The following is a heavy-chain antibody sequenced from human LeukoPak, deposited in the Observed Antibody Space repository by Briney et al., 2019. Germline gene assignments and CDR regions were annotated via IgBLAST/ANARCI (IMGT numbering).Heavy chain of an antibody. CDR1: GYTFTDYY. CDR3: ARDRGAGGWECGTY. Sequence: ASVKVSCKASGYTFTDYYMHWVRQAPGQGLEWMGRINPNIGGTNFAQKLQGRVTMTRDTSINTAYMELSRLTPDDTAVYYCARDRGAGGWECGTYGGQGTLVTVSS. V-gene: IGHV1-2*06. D-gene: IGHD1-26*01. CDR2: INPNIGGT. J-gene: IGHJ4*02.